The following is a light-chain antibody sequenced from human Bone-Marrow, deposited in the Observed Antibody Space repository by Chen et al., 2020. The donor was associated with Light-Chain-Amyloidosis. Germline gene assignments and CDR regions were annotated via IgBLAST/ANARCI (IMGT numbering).Light chain of an antibody. Sequence: SSELTQDPAVSVALGQTVRITCQGDSLRSYYASWYQQKPGQAPVLVIYGKNNRPSGLPDRFSGSSSGNTASLTITGAPAEDEADYYCNSRDSSGNHVVFGGGTKLTVL. V-gene: IGLV3-19*01. J-gene: IGLJ2*01. CDR3: NSRDSSGNHVV. CDR2: GKN. CDR1: SLRSYY.